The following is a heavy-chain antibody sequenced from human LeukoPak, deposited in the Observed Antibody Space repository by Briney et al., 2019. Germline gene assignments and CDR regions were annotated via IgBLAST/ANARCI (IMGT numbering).Heavy chain of an antibody. CDR2: INPNSGGT. CDR3: ARPLYYYDSSGYYTHYFDY. V-gene: IGHV1-2*06. CDR1: GYTFTGYY. J-gene: IGHJ4*02. Sequence: ASVKVSCKASGYTFTGYYMHWVRQAPGQGLEWMGRINPNSGGTNYAQKFQGRVTITRDTSASTAYMELSSLRSEDTAVYYCARPLYYYDSSGYYTHYFDYWGQGTLVTVSS. D-gene: IGHD3-22*01.